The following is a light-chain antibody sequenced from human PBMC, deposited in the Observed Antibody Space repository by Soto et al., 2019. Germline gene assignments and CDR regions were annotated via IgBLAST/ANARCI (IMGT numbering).Light chain of an antibody. V-gene: IGKV1-5*01. J-gene: IGKJ1*01. CDR3: QQCNSYPWT. CDR1: EKINKW. Sequence: DIQMTQSPSTLSESVGARVTITCRASEKINKWLAWYQQKPGKAPKLLISDASSLESGVPSRFSGSGSGTEFTLTISSLHPDDFATYYCQQCNSYPWTFGQGTKVEIK. CDR2: DAS.